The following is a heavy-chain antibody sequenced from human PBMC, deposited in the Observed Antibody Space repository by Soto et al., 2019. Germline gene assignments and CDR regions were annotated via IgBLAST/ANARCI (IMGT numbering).Heavy chain of an antibody. V-gene: IGHV3-30*18. D-gene: IGHD2-21*02. CDR2: ISYDGSNK. Sequence: GGSLRLSCAASGFTFSSYGMHWVRQAPGKGLEWVAVISYDGSNKYYADSVKGRFTISRDNSKNTLYLQMNSLRAEDTAVYYCAKDGLAYCGGDCPYYYGMDVWGQGTTVTVSS. J-gene: IGHJ6*02. CDR1: GFTFSSYG. CDR3: AKDGLAYCGGDCPYYYGMDV.